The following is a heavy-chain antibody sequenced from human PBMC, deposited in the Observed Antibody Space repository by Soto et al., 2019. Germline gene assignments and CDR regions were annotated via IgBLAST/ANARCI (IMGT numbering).Heavy chain of an antibody. J-gene: IGHJ4*02. CDR3: ARTVGQRPFDY. Sequence: GSLRLSCAASGFTFSSYDMHWVRQAPGKGLEWVAVIWYDGSNKYYAESVKGRFTISRDNSKNTVDLQMNSLRAEDTAVYYCARTVGQRPFDYWGQGT. V-gene: IGHV3-33*01. CDR1: GFTFSSYD. D-gene: IGHD6-25*01. CDR2: IWYDGSNK.